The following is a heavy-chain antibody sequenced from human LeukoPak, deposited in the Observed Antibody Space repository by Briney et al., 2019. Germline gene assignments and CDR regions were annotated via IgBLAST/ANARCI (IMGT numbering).Heavy chain of an antibody. Sequence: PGGSLRLSCVASGFTFSSYGMHWVRQAPGKGLDWVAVMWYDGSNKYYADSVKGRFTISRDNSKNTLYLQMNSLRAEDTAVYYFAKERNDCSGGSCYYLDAFDIWGQGTMVTVSS. CDR3: AKERNDCSGGSCYYLDAFDI. V-gene: IGHV3-33*06. CDR2: MWYDGSNK. CDR1: GFTFSSYG. D-gene: IGHD2-15*01. J-gene: IGHJ3*02.